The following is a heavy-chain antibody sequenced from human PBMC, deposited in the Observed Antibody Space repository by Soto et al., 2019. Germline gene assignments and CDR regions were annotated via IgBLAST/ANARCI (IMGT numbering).Heavy chain of an antibody. Sequence: QVQLVESGGGVVQPGRSLRLSCAASGFTFSSYAMHWVRQAPGKGLERVAVISYDGSNKYYADSVKGRFTISRDNSKKTLYLQMNSLRAEDTAVYYCARDYGDYPNYYGMDVWGQGTTVTVSS. CDR1: GFTFSSYA. V-gene: IGHV3-30-3*01. D-gene: IGHD4-17*01. CDR3: ARDYGDYPNYYGMDV. CDR2: ISYDGSNK. J-gene: IGHJ6*02.